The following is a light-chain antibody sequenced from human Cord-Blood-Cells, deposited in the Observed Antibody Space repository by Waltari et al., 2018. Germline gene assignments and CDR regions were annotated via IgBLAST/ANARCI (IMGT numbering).Light chain of an antibody. Sequence: QSVLTQPPSASGTPGQRVTISCSGSSSNIGSNYVYWYQQLPGTAPQLLIYRNKQRPSGVPARFSGSMSGTSASLAISGLRSEDEADYYCAACDDSLSGVFGGGTKLTVL. CDR1: SSNIGSNY. V-gene: IGLV1-47*01. CDR3: AACDDSLSGV. J-gene: IGLJ3*02. CDR2: RNK.